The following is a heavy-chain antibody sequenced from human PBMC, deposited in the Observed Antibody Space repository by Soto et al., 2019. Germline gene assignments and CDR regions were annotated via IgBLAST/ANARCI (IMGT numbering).Heavy chain of an antibody. CDR2: IYSSGNT. CDR3: VPRGPNFYYYGVDV. J-gene: IGHJ6*02. D-gene: IGHD5-12*01. V-gene: IGHV4-39*01. Sequence: SETRSLTFAISGHSISRSRYYCGLIRPPPGKGLEWIRSIYSSGNTYYHPSLKSRVTISVDTSRNQFSLKLTSVTAADTAVYYCVPRGPNFYYYGVDVWGQGATVTVSS. CDR1: GHSISRSRYY.